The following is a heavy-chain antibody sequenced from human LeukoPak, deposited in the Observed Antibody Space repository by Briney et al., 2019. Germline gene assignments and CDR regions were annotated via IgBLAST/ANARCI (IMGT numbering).Heavy chain of an antibody. CDR1: GFTFSTYD. V-gene: IGHV3-13*01. D-gene: IGHD2-15*01. J-gene: IGHJ6*02. CDR2: IGGGDDT. CDR3: AREIRETVVTRHYYYGIDV. Sequence: GGSLRLSCAASGFTFSTYDMHWVRQVTGKGLEWVSAIGGGDDTYYLGSVKGRFTISRENAKNFLYLQMSSLRAEDTAVYYCAREIRETVVTRHYYYGIDVWGQGTTVTVSS.